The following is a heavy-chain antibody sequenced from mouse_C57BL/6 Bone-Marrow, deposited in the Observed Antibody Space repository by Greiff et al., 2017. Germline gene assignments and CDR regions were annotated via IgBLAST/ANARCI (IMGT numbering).Heavy chain of an antibody. V-gene: IGHV1-26*01. Sequence: EVQLQQSGPELVKPGASVKISCKASGYTFTDYYMNWVKQSHGKSLEWIGDINPNNGGTSYNQKFKGKATLTVDKSSSTAYMELRSLTSEDSAVYYCAKGAYSRVFFAYWGQGTLVTVSA. CDR1: GYTFTDYY. D-gene: IGHD1-1*01. CDR2: INPNNGGT. CDR3: AKGAYSRVFFAY. J-gene: IGHJ3*01.